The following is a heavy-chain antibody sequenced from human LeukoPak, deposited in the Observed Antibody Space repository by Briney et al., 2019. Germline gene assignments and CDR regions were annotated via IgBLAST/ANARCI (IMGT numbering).Heavy chain of an antibody. CDR3: AGDLASSSWYPPYYYYGMDV. CDR1: GYTFTSYY. V-gene: IGHV1-46*01. Sequence: ASVKVSCKASGYTFTSYYMHWVRQAPGQGLEWMGIINPSGGSTSYAQKFQGRVTMTRDTSTSTVYMELSSLRSEDTAVYYCAGDLASSSWYPPYYYYGMDVWGQGTTVTVSS. CDR2: INPSGGST. D-gene: IGHD6-13*01. J-gene: IGHJ6*02.